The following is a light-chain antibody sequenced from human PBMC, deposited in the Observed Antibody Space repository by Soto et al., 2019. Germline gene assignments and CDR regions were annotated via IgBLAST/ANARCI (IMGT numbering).Light chain of an antibody. V-gene: IGKV3-15*01. CDR1: QSLGDN. CDR3: HQYNNWPPWT. Sequence: IVMTQSPATLAVSPGDTATLSCRASQSLGDNLAWYQQKPGQAPRLLIFRASSRAKGVPARFSASGSGTEFTLIICGLQSEDFAVYYCHQYNNWPPWTFGPGTKVVIK. J-gene: IGKJ1*01. CDR2: RAS.